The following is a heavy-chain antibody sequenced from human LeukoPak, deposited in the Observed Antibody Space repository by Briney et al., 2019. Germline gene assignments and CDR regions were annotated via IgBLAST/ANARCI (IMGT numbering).Heavy chain of an antibody. CDR3: ARTIRGY. D-gene: IGHD6-13*01. Sequence: GGSLRLSCAASGFTFSNYWMSWVRQAPGKGLEWVANIKNDGSEKYYVDSVKGRFTISRDNAKNSLYLQMNSLRAEDTAMYYCARTIRGYWGKGTLVTVSS. V-gene: IGHV3-7*01. J-gene: IGHJ4*02. CDR2: IKNDGSEK. CDR1: GFTFSNYW.